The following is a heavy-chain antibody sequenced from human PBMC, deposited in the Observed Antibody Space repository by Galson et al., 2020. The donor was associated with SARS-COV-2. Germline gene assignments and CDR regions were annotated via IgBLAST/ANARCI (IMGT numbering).Heavy chain of an antibody. Sequence: GESLKISCTASGFTFGDYAMSWFRQAPGKGLEWVGFIRSKAYGGTTEYDASVKGRFTISRDDSKSIAYLQMNSLKTEDTAVYYCTRSGWADTYYYDSSGYYRTYWYFDLWGRGTLVTVSS. V-gene: IGHV3-49*03. J-gene: IGHJ2*01. D-gene: IGHD3-22*01. CDR1: GFTFGDYA. CDR3: TRSGWADTYYYDSSGYYRTYWYFDL. CDR2: IRSKAYGGTT.